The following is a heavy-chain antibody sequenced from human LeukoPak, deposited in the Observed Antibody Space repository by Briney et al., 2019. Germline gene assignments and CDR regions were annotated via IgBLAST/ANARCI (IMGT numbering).Heavy chain of an antibody. D-gene: IGHD1-1*01. CDR3: ATWRTAKTGFNY. V-gene: IGHV4-39*01. CDR2: IYYSGSP. J-gene: IGHJ4*02. Sequence: SETLSLTCTVSGGSISNNNYYWAWIRQPPGKGLECIGSIYYSGSPYYNPSLKSRVTISVDTSKNQFSLRLSSVTAADTAVYYCATWRTAKTGFNYWGQGTLVTVSS. CDR1: GGSISNNNYY.